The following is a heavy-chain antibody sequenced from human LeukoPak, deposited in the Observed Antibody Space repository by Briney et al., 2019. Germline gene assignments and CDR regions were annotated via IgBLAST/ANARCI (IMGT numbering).Heavy chain of an antibody. Sequence: GASVEVSCKASGYTFNSYGISWVRQAPGQGLKWMGWISGYNGNTNYAQKLQGRVTKTTDTSTSTAYMELRSLRSDDTAVYFCARSLMAAPGIDYWGQGTLVTVSS. J-gene: IGHJ4*02. CDR2: ISGYNGNT. V-gene: IGHV1-18*04. D-gene: IGHD6-13*01. CDR1: GYTFNSYG. CDR3: ARSLMAAPGIDY.